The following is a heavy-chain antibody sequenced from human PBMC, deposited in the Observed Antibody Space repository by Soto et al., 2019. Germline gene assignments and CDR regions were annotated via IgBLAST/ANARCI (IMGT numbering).Heavy chain of an antibody. Sequence: QLVESGGGLVQPGGSLRLSCAASGFTFSSYSMNWVRQAPGKGLEWISYISSSGSTIYYADSVKGRFTISRDSARNSLYLQMNSLRAEDTAMYYCARNVTSRNWFDPWGQGTLVTVSS. CDR3: ARNVTSRNWFDP. CDR2: ISSSGSTI. J-gene: IGHJ5*02. V-gene: IGHV3-48*01. CDR1: GFTFSSYS. D-gene: IGHD2-21*02.